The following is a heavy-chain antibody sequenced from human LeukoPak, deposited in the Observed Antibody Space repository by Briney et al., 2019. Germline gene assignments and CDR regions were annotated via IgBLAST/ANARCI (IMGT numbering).Heavy chain of an antibody. Sequence: PETLSLTCTVSGGSFSSSIYYWGWIRQPPGKGLEWIGSIYYSGSTYYNPSLKSRVIMSVDTSKNQFSLKLKSVTAADMAVYYCARLADCSSTSCYDHWGQGNLVTVSS. CDR2: IYYSGST. D-gene: IGHD2-2*01. V-gene: IGHV4-39*01. CDR1: GGSFSSSIYY. J-gene: IGHJ4*02. CDR3: ARLADCSSTSCYDH.